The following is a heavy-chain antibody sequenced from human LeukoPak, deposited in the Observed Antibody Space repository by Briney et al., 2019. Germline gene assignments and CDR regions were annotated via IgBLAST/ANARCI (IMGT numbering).Heavy chain of an antibody. J-gene: IGHJ4*02. CDR3: ARDGITGTIDY. CDR2: INPSGGST. Sequence: ASVKVSCKASGYTFTSYYMHWVRQAPGQGLEWMGIINPSGGSTSYAQKFQGRVTMTRDTSTSTVYMELSSLRSQDTAVYYCARDGITGTIDYWGQGTLVTVSS. D-gene: IGHD1-20*01. V-gene: IGHV1-46*01. CDR1: GYTFTSYY.